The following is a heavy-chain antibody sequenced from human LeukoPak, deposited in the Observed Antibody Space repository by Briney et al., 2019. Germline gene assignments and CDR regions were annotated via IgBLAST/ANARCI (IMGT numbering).Heavy chain of an antibody. Sequence: PGGSLRLSCAASGFTFSSYSMNWVRQAPGKGLEWVSSISSSSSYIYYADSVKSRFTISRDNAKNSLYLQMNSLRAEDTAVYYCARDFSTVTAYNWFDPWGQGTLVTVSS. CDR2: ISSSSSYI. CDR1: GFTFSSYS. CDR3: ARDFSTVTAYNWFDP. V-gene: IGHV3-21*01. J-gene: IGHJ5*02. D-gene: IGHD4-11*01.